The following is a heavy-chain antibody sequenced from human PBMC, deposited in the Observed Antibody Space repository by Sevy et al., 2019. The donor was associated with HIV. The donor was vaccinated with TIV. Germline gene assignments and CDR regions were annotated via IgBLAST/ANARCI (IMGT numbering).Heavy chain of an antibody. CDR2: IKQDGSEK. J-gene: IGHJ6*02. Sequence: GGSLRLSCAASGFTFSSYWMSWVRQAPGKGLEWVANIKQDGSEKYYVDSVKDRFTISRDNAKSSLYLQWNSLRAEDTAIYYCARSYFGSGTSYGMDVWGQGTTVTVSS. D-gene: IGHD3-10*01. V-gene: IGHV3-7*01. CDR1: GFTFSSYW. CDR3: ARSYFGSGTSYGMDV.